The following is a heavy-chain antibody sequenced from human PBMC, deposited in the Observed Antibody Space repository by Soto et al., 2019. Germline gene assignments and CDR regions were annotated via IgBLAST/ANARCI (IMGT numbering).Heavy chain of an antibody. J-gene: IGHJ4*02. Sequence: SETLSLTCTVSVGSISSYYWSWIRQPPGKGLEWIGYIYYSGSTNYNPSLKSRVTISVDTSKNQFSLKLSSVTAADTAVYYCARLAIVVVPAYFDYWGQGTLVTVSS. CDR1: VGSISSYY. D-gene: IGHD2-2*01. CDR3: ARLAIVVVPAYFDY. CDR2: IYYSGST. V-gene: IGHV4-59*08.